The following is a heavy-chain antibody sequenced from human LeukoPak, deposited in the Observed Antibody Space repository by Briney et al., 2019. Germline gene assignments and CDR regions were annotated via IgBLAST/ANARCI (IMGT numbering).Heavy chain of an antibody. CDR3: AKDSSNIMGARLDY. CDR2: ISVRGGST. J-gene: IGHJ4*02. V-gene: IGHV3-23*01. CDR1: GFTFNSYA. Sequence: GGSLRLSCAASGFTFNSYALSWVRQAPGRGLEWVPGISVRGGSTYYADSVKGRFTISRDNSKNTLYLQMNSLRAEDTAVYYCAKDSSNIMGARLDYWGQGTLATVSS. D-gene: IGHD1-26*01.